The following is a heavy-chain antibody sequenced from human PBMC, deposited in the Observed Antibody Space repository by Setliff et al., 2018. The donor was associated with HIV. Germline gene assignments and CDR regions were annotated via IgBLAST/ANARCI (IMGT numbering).Heavy chain of an antibody. CDR2: IYHTGRP. CDR3: ARLPRGPWRWDY. D-gene: IGHD5-12*01. Sequence: SETLSLTCTVSAYSIGSSYNWGWIRQSPGKGLEWIANIYHTGRPFYNPSLQSRVTISVDTSKNQFSLTLKSVTAADTAIYYCARLPRGPWRWDYWGQGMLVTVSS. V-gene: IGHV4-38-2*02. J-gene: IGHJ4*02. CDR1: AYSIGSSYN.